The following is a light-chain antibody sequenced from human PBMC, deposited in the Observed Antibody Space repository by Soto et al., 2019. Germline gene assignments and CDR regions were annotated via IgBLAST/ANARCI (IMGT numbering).Light chain of an antibody. Sequence: QSVLTQPPSVSGAPGQRVTISCTGGSSNFGAGYDVHWYQQLPGTAPKLPIYTNTNRPSGVPDRFSGSKSGTSASLAITGLQAEDEADYYGQSYDSSLSRYVFGAGTKGTVL. CDR1: SSNFGAGYD. V-gene: IGLV1-40*01. CDR2: TNT. CDR3: QSYDSSLSRYV. J-gene: IGLJ1*01.